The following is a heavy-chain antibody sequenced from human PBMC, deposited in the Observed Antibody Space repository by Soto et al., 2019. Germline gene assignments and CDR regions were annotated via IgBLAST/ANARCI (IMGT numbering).Heavy chain of an antibody. CDR1: GFTFSSYA. J-gene: IGHJ6*03. Sequence: GGSLRLSCAASGFTFSSYAMSWVRQAPGKGLEWVSGISGGGGSTYYADSVKGRFTISRDNSKNTLYLQMNSLRAEDTAVYYCAKRVTHYYYYMDVWGKGTTVTVSS. CDR3: AKRVTHYYYYMDV. V-gene: IGHV3-23*01. D-gene: IGHD2-21*02. CDR2: ISGGGGST.